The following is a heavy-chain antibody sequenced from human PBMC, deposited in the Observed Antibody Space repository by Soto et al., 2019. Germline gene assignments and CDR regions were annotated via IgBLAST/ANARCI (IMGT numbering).Heavy chain of an antibody. CDR1: GGSISSYY. CDR2: IYTSGST. V-gene: IGHV4-4*07. D-gene: IGHD6-19*01. Sequence: PSETLSLTCTVSGGSISSYYWSWIRQPAGKGLEWIGRIYTSGSTNYNPSLKSRVTMSVDTSKNQFSLKLSSVTAADTAVYYCARDPYSSGWYMGYYYYYSMDVWGQGTTVTVSS. CDR3: ARDPYSSGWYMGYYYYYSMDV. J-gene: IGHJ6*02.